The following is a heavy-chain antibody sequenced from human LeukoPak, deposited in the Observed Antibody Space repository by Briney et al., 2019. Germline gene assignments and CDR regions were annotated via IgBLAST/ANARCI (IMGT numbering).Heavy chain of an antibody. J-gene: IGHJ4*02. CDR1: GGSISSYY. CDR2: IYYSGST. V-gene: IGHV4-59*13. Sequence: SETLSLXCTVSGGSISSYYWSWIRPPPGKGLEWIGYIYYSGSTNYNPSLKSRVTISVDTSKNQFSLKLSSVTAADTAVYYCAREPLDYWGQGTLVTVSS. CDR3: AREPLDY.